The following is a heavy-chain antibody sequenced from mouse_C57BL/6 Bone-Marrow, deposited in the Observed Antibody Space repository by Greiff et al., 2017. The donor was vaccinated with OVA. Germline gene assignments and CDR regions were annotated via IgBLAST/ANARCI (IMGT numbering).Heavy chain of an antibody. D-gene: IGHD2-3*01. Sequence: VQLQQPGAELVKPGASVKMSCKASGYTFTSYWITWVKQRPGQGLEWIGDIYPGSGSTNYNEKFKSKATLTVDTSSSSVYMQLISLTSEDSSVYYCASYDGYPDYWGQGTTLTVSA. J-gene: IGHJ2*01. CDR3: ASYDGYPDY. CDR2: IYPGSGST. V-gene: IGHV1-55*01. CDR1: GYTFTSYW.